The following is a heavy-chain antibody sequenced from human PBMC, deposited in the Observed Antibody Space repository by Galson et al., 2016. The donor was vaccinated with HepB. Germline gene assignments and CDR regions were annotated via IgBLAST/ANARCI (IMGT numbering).Heavy chain of an antibody. Sequence: SETLSLTCAVYGGSFSGYYWSWIRQPPGKGLEWIGEINHSGSTNYNPSLKSRVTISVDTSKNQFSLKLSSVTAADTAVYYCARGGVGFDYWGQGTLVTVSS. J-gene: IGHJ4*02. V-gene: IGHV4-34*01. CDR1: GGSFSGYY. CDR3: ARGGVGFDY. CDR2: INHSGST. D-gene: IGHD3-16*01.